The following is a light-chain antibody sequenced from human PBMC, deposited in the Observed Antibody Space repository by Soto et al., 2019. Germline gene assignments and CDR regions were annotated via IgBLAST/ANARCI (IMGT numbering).Light chain of an antibody. CDR3: MQYNNWPPYT. CDR1: QSLVHSDGNTY. CDR2: KIS. J-gene: IGKJ2*01. V-gene: IGKV2-24*01. Sequence: DIVMTQIPLSSPVILGQPASISCRSSQSLVHSDGNTYLSWLQQRPGQPPRLLIYKISTRFSGVPDRFIGSGAGTDFTLKITRVEAEDVGLYYCMQYNNWPPYTFGQGTKVDIK.